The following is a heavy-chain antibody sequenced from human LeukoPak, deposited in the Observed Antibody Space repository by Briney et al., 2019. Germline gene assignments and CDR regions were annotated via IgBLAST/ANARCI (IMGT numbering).Heavy chain of an antibody. CDR1: GGSISSGDYY. J-gene: IGHJ5*02. CDR2: IYYSGST. V-gene: IGHV4-30-4*01. Sequence: SQTLSLTCTVSGGSISSGDYYWSWIRQPPGKGPEWIGYIYYSGSTYYNPSLKSRVTISVDTSKNQFSLKLSSVTAADTAVYYCAREYSSSHSGFDPWGQGTLVTVSS. CDR3: AREYSSSHSGFDP. D-gene: IGHD6-6*01.